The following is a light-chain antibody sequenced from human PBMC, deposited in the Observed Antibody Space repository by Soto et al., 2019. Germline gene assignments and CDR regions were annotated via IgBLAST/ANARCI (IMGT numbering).Light chain of an antibody. V-gene: IGKV1-5*03. CDR1: QSISSW. CDR3: QQYNSYRYT. J-gene: IGKJ2*01. Sequence: STLSASVGDRVTITCRASQSISSWLAWYQQKPGKAPKLLIYKASSLESGVPSRFSGSGSGTEFTLTISSLQPDDFATYYCQQYNSYRYTFGQGTKVDIK. CDR2: KAS.